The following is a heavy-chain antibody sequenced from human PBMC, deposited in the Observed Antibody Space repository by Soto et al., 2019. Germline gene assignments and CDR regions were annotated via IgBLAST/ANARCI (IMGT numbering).Heavy chain of an antibody. CDR3: AKDLVYTRSWPGTIHYKGMDV. Sequence: QVQLVESGGGVVQPGGSLRLSCVTSGFTFSTYGMHWVRQAPGKGPEWVEVVSYEGANKYYGDSVTGRFTISRDNSTNTLYLQMNRLSVEDTAVYFCAKDLVYTRSWPGTIHYKGMDVWCQGTKVTGPS. D-gene: IGHD6-13*01. CDR2: VSYEGANK. V-gene: IGHV3-30*18. CDR1: GFTFSTYG. J-gene: IGHJ6*02.